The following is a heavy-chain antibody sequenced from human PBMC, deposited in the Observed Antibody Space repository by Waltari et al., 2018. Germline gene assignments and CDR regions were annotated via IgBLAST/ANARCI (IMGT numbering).Heavy chain of an antibody. J-gene: IGHJ5*02. Sequence: EVQLLESGGGLVQPGGSLRLSCAASGFTFSSYAMSWVRPAPGKGLEWVSAISGSGGSTYYADSVKGRFTISRDNSKNTLYLQMNSLRAEDTAVYYCAKDPNTYYDFWSAVMPGWFDPWGQGTLVTVSS. CDR3: AKDPNTYYDFWSAVMPGWFDP. V-gene: IGHV3-23*01. CDR1: GFTFSSYA. CDR2: ISGSGGST. D-gene: IGHD3-3*01.